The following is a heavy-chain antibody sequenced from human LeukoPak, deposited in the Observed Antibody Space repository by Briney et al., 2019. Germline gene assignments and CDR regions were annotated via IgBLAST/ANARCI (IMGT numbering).Heavy chain of an antibody. J-gene: IGHJ4*02. Sequence: SETLSLTCTVSGVSISSSNSYWGWIRQPPGKGLEWIGSIYYTGNTYYNASLKSRVTISVDTSKNQFSLKLTSVPAADTAVYYCARVGGYSSGWYLDYWGQGTLVTVSS. CDR1: GVSISSSNSY. CDR2: IYYTGNT. V-gene: IGHV4-39*07. D-gene: IGHD6-19*01. CDR3: ARVGGYSSGWYLDY.